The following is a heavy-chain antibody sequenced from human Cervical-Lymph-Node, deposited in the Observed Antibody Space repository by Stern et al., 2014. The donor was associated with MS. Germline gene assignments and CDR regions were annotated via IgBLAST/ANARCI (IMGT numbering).Heavy chain of an antibody. V-gene: IGHV1-69*06. J-gene: IGHJ3*02. Sequence: EQMVESGAGVKQPGSSVKVSCKAYGGTFSSYGFSWVRQAPGQGLEWRGRLVHMFDTSNSAQKFQSTVPMTPDTSTNTAYLELRTLRSEATPVYYCARDRVLQAFNIWGQGTLVTVSS. CDR1: GGTFSSYG. CDR2: LVHMFDTS. CDR3: ARDRVLQAFNI. D-gene: IGHD3-3*01.